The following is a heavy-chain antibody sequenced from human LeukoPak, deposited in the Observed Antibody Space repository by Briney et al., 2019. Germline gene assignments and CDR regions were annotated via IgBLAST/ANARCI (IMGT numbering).Heavy chain of an antibody. CDR3: ARLGYCGGDCPPAFDI. J-gene: IGHJ3*02. CDR1: GYTFTSYY. D-gene: IGHD2-21*01. CDR2: INPSGGST. Sequence: ASVKVSCKVSGYTFTSYYMHWVRQAPGQGLEWMGIINPSGGSTSYAQKFQGRVTMTRDTSTSTVYMELSSLRSEDTAVYYCARLGYCGGDCPPAFDIWGQGTMVTVSS. V-gene: IGHV1-46*03.